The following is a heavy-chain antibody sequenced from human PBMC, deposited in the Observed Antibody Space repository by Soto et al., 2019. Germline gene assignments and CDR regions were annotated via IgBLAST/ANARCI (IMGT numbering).Heavy chain of an antibody. D-gene: IGHD6-6*01. V-gene: IGHV4-39*01. Sequence: SETLSLTCTVSGGSISSSSYYWGWIRQPPGKGLEWIGSIYYSGSTYYNPSLKSRVTISVDTSKNQFSLKLSSVTAADTAVYYCASPDPFNYSSSSIDYWGQGTLVTVSS. CDR2: IYYSGST. CDR1: GGSISSSSYY. J-gene: IGHJ4*02. CDR3: ASPDPFNYSSSSIDY.